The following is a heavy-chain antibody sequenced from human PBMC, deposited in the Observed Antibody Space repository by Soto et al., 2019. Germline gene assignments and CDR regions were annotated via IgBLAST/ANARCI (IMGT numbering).Heavy chain of an antibody. J-gene: IGHJ4*02. D-gene: IGHD2-8*01. CDR2: ISGSGGSP. Sequence: EVQLLESGGGLVQPGGSLRLSSAASGFSFSTYTMSWVRRAPGKGLEWVSAISGSGGSPSYADSVQGRFTISRDNPKKTLYLQMNSLRAEDTAVYYCAKARCTTSNCYVPDYWGQGTLVTVSS. CDR3: AKARCTTSNCYVPDY. V-gene: IGHV3-23*01. CDR1: GFSFSTYT.